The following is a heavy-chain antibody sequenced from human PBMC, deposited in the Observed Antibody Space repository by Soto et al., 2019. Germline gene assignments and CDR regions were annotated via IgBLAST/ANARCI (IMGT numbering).Heavy chain of an antibody. CDR3: ARDRNRNDFWSGYYGGYFDY. CDR1: GYTFTSYA. V-gene: IGHV1-3*01. Sequence: ASVKVSCKASGYTFTSYAMHWVRQAPGQRLEWMGWINAGNGNTKYSQKFQGRVTITRDTSASTAYMELSSLRSEDTAVYYCARDRNRNDFWSGYYGGYFDYWGQGTLVTVS. D-gene: IGHD3-3*01. CDR2: INAGNGNT. J-gene: IGHJ4*02.